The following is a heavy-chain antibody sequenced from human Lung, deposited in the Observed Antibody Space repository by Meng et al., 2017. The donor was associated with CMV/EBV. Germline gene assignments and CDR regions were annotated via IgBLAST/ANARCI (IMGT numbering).Heavy chain of an antibody. CDR2: SSGIGGSI. V-gene: IGHV3-23*01. Sequence: GGSLRLXCAVSGFIFSNYAMTWVRQAPGKGLEWVSGSSGIGGSIYYAESVKGRFAISRDNSRNTLYLQMNNLRAEDTAKYYCAKIGYCSTASCNTWGYFDYWGQGTXVTVSS. CDR1: GFIFSNYA. D-gene: IGHD2-2*02. CDR3: AKIGYCSTASCNTWGYFDY. J-gene: IGHJ4*02.